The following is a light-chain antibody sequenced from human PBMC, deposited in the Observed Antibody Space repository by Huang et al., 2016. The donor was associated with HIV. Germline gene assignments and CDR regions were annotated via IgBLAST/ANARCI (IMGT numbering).Light chain of an antibody. V-gene: IGKV4-1*01. Sequence: DIVMTQSPDSLAVSLGERATINCKSSQSVLYNSHNKDYLAWYQQKPGQPPKLRIYWASTRESGVPDRFSGSGSGTDFTLTISSLQAEDVAVYYCQQYYSSPVTFGGGTKVEIK. CDR2: WAS. J-gene: IGKJ4*01. CDR3: QQYYSSPVT. CDR1: QSVLYNSHNKDY.